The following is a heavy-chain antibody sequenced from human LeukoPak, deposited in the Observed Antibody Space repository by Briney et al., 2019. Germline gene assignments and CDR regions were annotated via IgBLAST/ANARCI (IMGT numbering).Heavy chain of an antibody. CDR3: XSEXAXRDXFDI. V-gene: IGHV4-61*02. J-gene: IGHJ3*02. Sequence: PSETLSLTCTVSGGSISSGGYYWSWIRQPAGKGLEWIGRIYTSGSTNYNPSLKSRVTMSVDTSKNQFSLKLSSVTAADTAVYYCXSEXAXRDXFDIWGQGTMVTVS. CDR2: IYTSGST. CDR1: GGSISSGGYY.